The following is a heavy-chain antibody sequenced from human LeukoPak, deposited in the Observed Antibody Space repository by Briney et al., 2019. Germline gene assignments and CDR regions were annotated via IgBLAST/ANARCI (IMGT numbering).Heavy chain of an antibody. CDR2: IYYSWST. CDR1: SASISSSRYY. J-gene: IGHJ4*02. D-gene: IGHD5-24*01. CDR3: ARAVEMSTIHPGFDF. V-gene: IGHV4-39*01. Sequence: SETLSLTCTVSSASISSSRYYWGWIRQSPWKGLEWLGSIYYSWSTYYNPSLKSRVTISVDTSKNQVSLNLTSVTAADTAVYYCARAVEMSTIHPGFDFWGQGALVTVSS.